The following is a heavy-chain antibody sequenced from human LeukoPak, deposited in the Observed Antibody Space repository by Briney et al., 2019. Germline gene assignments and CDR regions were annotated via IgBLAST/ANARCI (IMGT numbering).Heavy chain of an antibody. D-gene: IGHD3-16*01. V-gene: IGHV1-46*01. Sequence: ASVKVSCKASGSTFTTYYIHWVRQAPGQGLEWMGIINPSGGSTSYAQKFQGRVSMTRDTSASTVFMELSSLRSDDTAVYYCASRSYAYWGQGTLVTVSS. CDR1: GSTFTTYY. J-gene: IGHJ4*02. CDR3: ASRSYAY. CDR2: INPSGGST.